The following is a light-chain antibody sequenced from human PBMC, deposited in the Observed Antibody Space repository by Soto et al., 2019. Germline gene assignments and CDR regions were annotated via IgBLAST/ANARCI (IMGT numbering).Light chain of an antibody. Sequence: QSVLTQPRSVSGSPGQSVTISCTGTSSDVGGYNYVSWYQQHPGKAPKLMIYDVSKRPSGVPDRFSGSKSGNTASLTISGLQVEDEADYYCCSYAGSYTFDYVFGTGTKV. CDR1: SSDVGGYNY. CDR2: DVS. CDR3: CSYAGSYTFDYV. V-gene: IGLV2-11*01. J-gene: IGLJ1*01.